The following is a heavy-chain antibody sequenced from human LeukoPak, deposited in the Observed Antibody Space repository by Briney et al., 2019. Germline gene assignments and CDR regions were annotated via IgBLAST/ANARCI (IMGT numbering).Heavy chain of an antibody. V-gene: IGHV4-61*02. D-gene: IGHD4-17*01. Sequence: SETLSLTCTVSGASISSGTYYWSWIRQPAGKGLEWLGRIYTRDSTNYNPSLKSRVTISVDTSKNQFSLKVNSVTAADTAVYYCATDYGDYFDYWGQGTLVTVSS. CDR2: IYTRDST. J-gene: IGHJ4*02. CDR1: GASISSGTYY. CDR3: ATDYGDYFDY.